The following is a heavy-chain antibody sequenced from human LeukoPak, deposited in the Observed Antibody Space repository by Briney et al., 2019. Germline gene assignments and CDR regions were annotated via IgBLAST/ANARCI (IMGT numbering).Heavy chain of an antibody. CDR2: IIPILGIA. J-gene: IGHJ4*02. D-gene: IGHD5-12*01. CDR3: AREEGDGYETDY. Sequence: ASVTVSCKASGGTFSSYAISWVRQAPGQGLEWMGRIIPILGIANYAQKFQGRVTITADKSTSTAYMELSSLRSEDTAVYYCAREEGDGYETDYWGQGTLVTVSS. CDR1: GGTFSSYA. V-gene: IGHV1-69*04.